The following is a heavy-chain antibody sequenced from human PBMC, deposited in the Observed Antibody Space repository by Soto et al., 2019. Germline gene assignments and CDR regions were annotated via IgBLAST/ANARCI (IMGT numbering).Heavy chain of an antibody. CDR2: SYYTGST. Sequence: SETLSLTCTVSGGSISGYYWSWIRQPPVKGLEWIGYSYYTGSTYYNPSLNSRVTRSLATSMSQFSLQLTSVTAANTAVYYCATVVGKNYLNLWGQGILVTVSS. J-gene: IGHJ1*01. CDR3: ATVVGKNYLNL. CDR1: GGSISGYY. V-gene: IGHV4-59*01. D-gene: IGHD1-7*01.